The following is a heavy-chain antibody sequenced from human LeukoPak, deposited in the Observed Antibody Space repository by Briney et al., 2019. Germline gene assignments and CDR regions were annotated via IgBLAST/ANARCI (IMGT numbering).Heavy chain of an antibody. J-gene: IGHJ4*02. CDR1: GGSISSYY. V-gene: IGHV4-4*07. CDR2: IYTSGST. CDR3: ARGAYHYGSGSYYFDY. Sequence: PSETLSLTCTVSGGSISSYYWSWIRQPAGKGLEWIGRIYTSGSTNHNPSLKSRVTMSVDKSKNQLSLKLSSVTAADTAMYYCARGAYHYGSGSYYFDYWGQGTLVTVSS. D-gene: IGHD3-10*01.